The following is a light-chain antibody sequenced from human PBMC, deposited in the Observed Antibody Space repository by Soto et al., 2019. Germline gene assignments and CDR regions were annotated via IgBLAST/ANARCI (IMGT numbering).Light chain of an antibody. CDR2: KAS. Sequence: DIQMTQSPPTLSASVGDRVTIPCRASQSITGWLAWFQQKPGKAPKLLISKASKLESGVPSRFSGSGSGTDFTLTISGLQPDDFATYYCQQYNPYSPWTFGQGTKVDIK. CDR1: QSITGW. J-gene: IGKJ1*01. CDR3: QQYNPYSPWT. V-gene: IGKV1-5*03.